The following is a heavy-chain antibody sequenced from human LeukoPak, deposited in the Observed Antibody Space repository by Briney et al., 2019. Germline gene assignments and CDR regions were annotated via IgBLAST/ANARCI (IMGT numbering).Heavy chain of an antibody. CDR3: AKATQGLDYGDYFPSHYYMDV. CDR1: GFTFSSYG. Sequence: PGGSLRLSYAASGFTFSSYGIHWVRQAPGKGLDWVAYIQYDGRNEYYADSVKGRFTISRDNSKNTLYLQMNSLTAEDTAVYYCAKATQGLDYGDYFPSHYYMDVWGKGTTVTVSS. D-gene: IGHD4-17*01. V-gene: IGHV3-30*02. J-gene: IGHJ6*03. CDR2: IQYDGRNE.